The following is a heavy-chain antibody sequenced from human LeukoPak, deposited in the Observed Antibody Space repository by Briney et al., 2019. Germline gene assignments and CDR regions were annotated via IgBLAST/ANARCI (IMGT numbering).Heavy chain of an antibody. Sequence: PSETLSLTCTVSGGSISSSSYYWGWIRQPPGKGLEWIGSIYYSGSTYYNPSLKSQVTISVGTSKNQFSLKLSSVTAADTAVYYCAGAPYFYDNSDFYYNSWGHGTLVTVSS. CDR3: AGAPYFYDNSDFYYNS. CDR2: IYYSGST. D-gene: IGHD3-22*01. V-gene: IGHV4-39*01. J-gene: IGHJ5*01. CDR1: GGSISSSSYY.